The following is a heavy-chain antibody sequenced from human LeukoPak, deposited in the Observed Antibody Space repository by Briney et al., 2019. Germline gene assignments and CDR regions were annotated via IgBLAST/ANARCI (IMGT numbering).Heavy chain of an antibody. CDR2: VFHTGST. CDR3: ARVTGYRIEDYFDY. J-gene: IGHJ4*02. CDR1: GGSIDTYY. D-gene: IGHD6-13*01. Sequence: SETLSLTCTVSGGSIDTYYWNWIRQPPGKGLEWIGYVFHTGSTNYNPSLKSRVTISVDTSKNQFSLKLRSVTAADTAVYYCARVTGYRIEDYFDYWGQGTLVTVSS. V-gene: IGHV4-59*01.